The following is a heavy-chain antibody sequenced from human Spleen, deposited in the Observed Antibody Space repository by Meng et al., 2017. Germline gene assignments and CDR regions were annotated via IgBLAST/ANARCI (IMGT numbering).Heavy chain of an antibody. J-gene: IGHJ6*02. CDR3: ARFKHDYSPYYYYYPMDV. CDR1: RFTFSDYH. V-gene: IGHV3-11*01. D-gene: IGHD4-11*01. CDR2: ISGGGNTI. Sequence: GGSLRLSCTASRFTFSDYHLSWIRQAPGKGLEWVSYISGGGNTIYYADSVKGRFTISRDNAKNSLYLQMNSLGADDTAVYYCARFKHDYSPYYYYYPMDVWGQGTTVTVSS.